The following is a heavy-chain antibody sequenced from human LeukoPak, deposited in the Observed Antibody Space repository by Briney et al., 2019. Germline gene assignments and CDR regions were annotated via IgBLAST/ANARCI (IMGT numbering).Heavy chain of an antibody. CDR3: AKDGGELLSELDY. D-gene: IGHD1-26*01. V-gene: IGHV3-23*01. J-gene: IGHJ4*02. CDR1: GFTFSTYA. Sequence: GGSLRLSCAASGFTFSTYAMSWVRQAPGKGLEWVSGIRGSGATTFYADSVKGRFTISRDNSKNTLYLQMNNLRAEDTAIYYCAKDGGELLSELDYWGQGTLVTVSS. CDR2: IRGSGATT.